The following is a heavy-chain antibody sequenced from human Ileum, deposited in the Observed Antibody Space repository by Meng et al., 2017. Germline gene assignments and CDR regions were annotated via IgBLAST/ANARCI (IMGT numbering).Heavy chain of an antibody. D-gene: IGHD3-22*01. V-gene: IGHV3-48*03. CDR2: ISSRGNTI. Sequence: GESLMISCASSGFTFSSYEMNWVRQALGKGMEWVSYISSRGNTIYYADSVKGRFTISRDNAKDSLYLQMNSLRAEDTAVYFCARVYHSSTWHGIDYWGQGTLVTVSS. J-gene: IGHJ4*02. CDR1: GFTFSSYE. CDR3: ARVYHSSTWHGIDY.